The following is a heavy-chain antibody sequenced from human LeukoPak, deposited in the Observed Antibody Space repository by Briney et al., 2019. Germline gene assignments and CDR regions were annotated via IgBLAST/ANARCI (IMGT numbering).Heavy chain of an antibody. CDR2: IHGTGST. D-gene: IGHD2-2*01. J-gene: IGHJ4*02. V-gene: IGHV4-59*11. Sequence: PSETLSLTCSVSGGSLSSHYWSWIRQPPGKGLELIGHIHGTGSTFYNPSLRGRVTISLDTSNNQFSLKLTSMTAADTAVYYCARFSSGCSTSSCYLTYWGQGTLVTVS. CDR1: GGSLSSHY. CDR3: ARFSSGCSTSSCYLTY.